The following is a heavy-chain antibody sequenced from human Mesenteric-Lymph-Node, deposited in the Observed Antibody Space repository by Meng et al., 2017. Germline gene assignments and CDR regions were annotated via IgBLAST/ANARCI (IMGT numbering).Heavy chain of an antibody. V-gene: IGHV3-21*01. Sequence: GESLKISCAASGFTFSSYSMNWVRQAPGKGLEWVSSISSSSSYIYYADSVKGRFTISRDNAKNSLYLQMNSLRAEDTAVYYCARDESWFGELRFDPWGQGTLVTVSS. J-gene: IGHJ5*02. D-gene: IGHD3-10*01. CDR2: ISSSSSYI. CDR1: GFTFSSYS. CDR3: ARDESWFGELRFDP.